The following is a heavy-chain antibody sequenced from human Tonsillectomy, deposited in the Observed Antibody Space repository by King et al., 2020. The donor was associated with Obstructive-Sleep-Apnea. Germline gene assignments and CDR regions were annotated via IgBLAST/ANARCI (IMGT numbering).Heavy chain of an antibody. CDR3: ARDEGGYSLAYYFDY. Sequence: VQLVESVVGLVQPGGSLRLSCAASGFTFRRYAMHLVRQSPGKGLEYFSALSSNGGSTYYVNSVKGRFTISRDNSKNTLYLQMGSLRGEDMAVYYCARDEGGYSLAYYFDYWGQGTLVTVSS. J-gene: IGHJ4*02. V-gene: IGHV3-64*01. CDR2: LSSNGGST. D-gene: IGHD5-18*01. CDR1: GFTFRRYA.